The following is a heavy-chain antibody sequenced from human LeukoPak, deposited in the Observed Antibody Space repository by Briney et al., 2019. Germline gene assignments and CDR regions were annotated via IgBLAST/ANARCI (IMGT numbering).Heavy chain of an antibody. CDR2: IKSKTDGGTT. Sequence: PGGSLRLSCAASGFTFSNAWMSWVRQAPGKGLEWVGRIKSKTDGGTTDYAAPVKGRFTISRDDSKNTLYLQMNSLKTEDTAVYYCTTDRVLLWFGLGGPASFDYWGQGTLVTVSS. V-gene: IGHV3-15*01. D-gene: IGHD3-10*01. CDR3: TTDRVLLWFGLGGPASFDY. CDR1: GFTFSNAW. J-gene: IGHJ4*02.